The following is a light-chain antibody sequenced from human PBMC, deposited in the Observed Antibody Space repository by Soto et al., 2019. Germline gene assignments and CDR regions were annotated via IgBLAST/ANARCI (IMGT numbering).Light chain of an antibody. CDR3: GAWDDGLSAYV. Sequence: QSVLTQPPSVSAAPGQKVTISCAGSGSNVGNHYVSWYQQLPGTAPKLLIYDDNKRPSGIPDRFSGSKSATSATLGITGLQTGDEADYYCGAWDDGLSAYVFGPGTNLTVL. V-gene: IGLV1-51*01. CDR1: GSNVGNHY. J-gene: IGLJ1*01. CDR2: DDN.